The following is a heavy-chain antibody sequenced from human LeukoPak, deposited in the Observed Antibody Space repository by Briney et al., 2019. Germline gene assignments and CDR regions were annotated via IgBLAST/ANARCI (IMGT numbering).Heavy chain of an antibody. Sequence: GESLKISCKGSGYSFTSYWIGWVRQMPGKGLEWMGIIYPGDSDTRYSPSFQGQVTISADKSISTAYLQWSSLKASDTAMYYCARRTYYYDSGPNWFDPWGQGTLVTVSS. D-gene: IGHD3-22*01. CDR3: ARRTYYYDSGPNWFDP. CDR1: GYSFTSYW. V-gene: IGHV5-51*01. J-gene: IGHJ5*02. CDR2: IYPGDSDT.